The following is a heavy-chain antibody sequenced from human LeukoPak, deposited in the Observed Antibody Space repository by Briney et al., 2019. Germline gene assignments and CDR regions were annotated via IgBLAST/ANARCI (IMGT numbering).Heavy chain of an antibody. CDR2: IYYSGNT. CDR3: ARLLDYYDSSGYMGDY. Sequence: SETLSLTCTVSGGSISSYYWSWIRQPPGKGLEWIGYIYYSGNTNYNPSLKSRVTISIDTSKNQFSLKLSSVTAADTAVYYCARLLDYYDSSGYMGDYWGQGTLVTVSS. CDR1: GGSISSYY. V-gene: IGHV4-59*08. J-gene: IGHJ4*02. D-gene: IGHD3-22*01.